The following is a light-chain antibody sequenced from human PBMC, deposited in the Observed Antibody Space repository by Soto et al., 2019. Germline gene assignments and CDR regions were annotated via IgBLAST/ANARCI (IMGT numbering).Light chain of an antibody. CDR2: AAS. Sequence: DIQMTQSPSSLSASVGDRVTITCRASQTISTYLNWYQQKPGKAPKLLIHAASSLQSGVPSRFSGSGSGTDFTLTISRLEPEDFAVYYCQQYGSSPRTFGQGTKVEIK. CDR3: QQYGSSPRT. CDR1: QTISTY. J-gene: IGKJ1*01. V-gene: IGKV1-39*01.